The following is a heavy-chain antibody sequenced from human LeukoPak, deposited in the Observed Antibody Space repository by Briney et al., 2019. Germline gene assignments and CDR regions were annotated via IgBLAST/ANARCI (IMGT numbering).Heavy chain of an antibody. J-gene: IGHJ6*03. V-gene: IGHV4-61*02. D-gene: IGHD5-12*01. CDR2: VFTSGST. CDR1: GGFISSGSYY. Sequence: PSETLSLTCTVSGGFISSGSYYWNWIRQPAGKGLEWIGRVFTSGSTNYNPSLKSRVTMSVDTSKNQFSLNLSSVTAADTAVYYCARVRGSSGYDGNYYYHYMDVWGKGTTVTISS. CDR3: ARVRGSSGYDGNYYYHYMDV.